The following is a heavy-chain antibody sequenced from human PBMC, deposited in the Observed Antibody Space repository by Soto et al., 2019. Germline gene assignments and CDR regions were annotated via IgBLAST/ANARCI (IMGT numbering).Heavy chain of an antibody. Sequence: PGGSLRLSCAASGFTFSSYGMHWVRQAPGKGLEWVAVISYDGSNKYYADSVKGRFTISRDNSKNTLYLQMNSLRAEDTAVYYCAKSDTAMVTVFVGYFDYWGQGTLVTVSS. D-gene: IGHD5-18*01. CDR2: ISYDGSNK. CDR1: GFTFSSYG. CDR3: AKSDTAMVTVFVGYFDY. V-gene: IGHV3-30*18. J-gene: IGHJ4*02.